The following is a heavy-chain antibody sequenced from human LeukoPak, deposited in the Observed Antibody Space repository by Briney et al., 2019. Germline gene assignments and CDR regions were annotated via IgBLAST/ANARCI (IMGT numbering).Heavy chain of an antibody. J-gene: IGHJ4*02. CDR2: INSDGSTT. Sequence: GGSLRLSCAASGFTFSSSWMHWVRQAPGKGLVWVSRINSDGSTTTYADSVKGRFAISRDNAKNTVYLQMNSLRAEDTAVYYCARAMISGPDYWGQGTLVTVSS. V-gene: IGHV3-74*01. D-gene: IGHD3-22*01. CDR1: GFTFSSSW. CDR3: ARAMISGPDY.